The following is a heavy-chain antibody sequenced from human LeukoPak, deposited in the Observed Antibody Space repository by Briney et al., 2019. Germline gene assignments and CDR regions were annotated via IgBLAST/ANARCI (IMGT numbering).Heavy chain of an antibody. D-gene: IGHD3-9*01. CDR3: ASLLKELRYFDHVDY. J-gene: IGHJ4*02. Sequence: KPSETLSLTCTVSGGSISSNSYYWGWIRQPPGKGLEWIGNIYYSGSTYYNPSLKSRVTISVDTSKNQFSLKLNSVTAADTAVYYCASLLKELRYFDHVDYWGQGTLVTVSS. CDR2: IYYSGST. V-gene: IGHV4-39*07. CDR1: GGSISSNSYY.